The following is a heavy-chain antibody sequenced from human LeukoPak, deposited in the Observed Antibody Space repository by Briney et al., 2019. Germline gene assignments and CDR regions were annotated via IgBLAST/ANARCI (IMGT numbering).Heavy chain of an antibody. CDR3: ARDKGWGYSAYDCYGMDV. CDR1: GFTFSSYA. V-gene: IGHV3-23*01. Sequence: GGSLRLSCAASGFTFSSYAMSWVRQAPGKGLEWVSAISGSGSSTYYADSVKGRFTISRDNSKNTLYLQMNSLRAEDTAVYYCARDKGWGYSAYDCYGMDVWGQGTTVTVSS. D-gene: IGHD1-26*01. CDR2: ISGSGSST. J-gene: IGHJ6*02.